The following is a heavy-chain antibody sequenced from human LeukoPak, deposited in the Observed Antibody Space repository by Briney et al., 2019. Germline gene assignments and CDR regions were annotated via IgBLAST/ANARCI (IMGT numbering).Heavy chain of an antibody. D-gene: IGHD3-10*01. J-gene: IGHJ4*02. CDR1: IYSTSRTYH. V-gene: IGHV4-38-2*02. Sequence: SETLSLTCSVSIYSTSRTYHWGWIRRPPGKGLEWIGTIYHSGTTYYSPSLKSRVTISIHTSKNQFSLRLSSVTAADTAVYYCATMMYGSGNYYNSDYWGQGTLVTVSS. CDR2: IYHSGTT. CDR3: ATMMYGSGNYYNSDY.